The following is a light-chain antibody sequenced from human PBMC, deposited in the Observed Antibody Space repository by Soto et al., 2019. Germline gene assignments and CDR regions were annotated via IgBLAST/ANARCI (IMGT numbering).Light chain of an antibody. Sequence: DIQMTQSPSSLSASVGDRVTITCRASQSISSYLNWYQRKPGKAPKLLIYAASSLQSGVPSRFSGSGSGTAYTITISSRQHEDFAAYYCRQRYSTPWTFSQGTKVEIK. CDR3: RQRYSTPWT. CDR1: QSISSY. J-gene: IGKJ1*01. V-gene: IGKV1-39*01. CDR2: AAS.